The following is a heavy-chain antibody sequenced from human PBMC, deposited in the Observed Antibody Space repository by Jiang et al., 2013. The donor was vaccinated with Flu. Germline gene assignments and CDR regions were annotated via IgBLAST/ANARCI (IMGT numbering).Heavy chain of an antibody. J-gene: IGHJ5*02. CDR1: GGSISSYNW. CDR2: IYRSGST. CDR3: ARAVPRDSSGYNFGRFDP. Sequence: GLVKPSGTLSLTCAVSGGSISSYNWWSWVRQSPGKGLEWIGEIYRSGSTTYNSSLRRRVTISMDKSKNEFSLELRSVTAADTAVYYCARAVPRDSSGYNFGRFDPWGQGSLVIVSA. D-gene: IGHD3-22*01. V-gene: IGHV4-4*02.